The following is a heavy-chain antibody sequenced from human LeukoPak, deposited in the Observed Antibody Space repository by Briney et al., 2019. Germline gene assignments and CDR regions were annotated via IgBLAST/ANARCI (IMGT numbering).Heavy chain of an antibody. V-gene: IGHV3-23*01. J-gene: IGHJ4*02. Sequence: GASLRLSCAASGFSLSTYGVRWVRQPPGKGLEWVSGITGTGGSTYYADSVKGRFTVSRDTSKNTLYLQMNSLRAEDTAIYYCAKAHGTAVAVFYYWGQGTLVTVSS. CDR3: AKAHGTAVAVFYY. CDR1: GFSLSTYG. D-gene: IGHD6-19*01. CDR2: ITGTGGST.